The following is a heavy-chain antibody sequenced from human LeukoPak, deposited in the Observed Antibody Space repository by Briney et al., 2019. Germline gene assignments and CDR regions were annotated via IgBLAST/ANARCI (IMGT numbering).Heavy chain of an antibody. CDR3: AITTYYYDSSGYYFTPTEAYFDY. Sequence: PGGSLRLSCVASGFPFPTYAMMWVRQAPGKGLEWVSSVRVSGGARFYADSVKGRFTISRDNSKNTLYLQMNSLRAEDTAVYYCAITTYYYDSSGYYFTPTEAYFDYWGQGTLVTVSS. J-gene: IGHJ4*02. CDR2: VRVSGGAR. CDR1: GFPFPTYA. V-gene: IGHV3-23*01. D-gene: IGHD3-22*01.